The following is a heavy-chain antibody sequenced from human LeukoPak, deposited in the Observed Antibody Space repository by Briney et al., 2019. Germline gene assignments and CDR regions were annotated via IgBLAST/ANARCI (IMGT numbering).Heavy chain of an antibody. CDR1: GFTFTSSA. Sequence: GASVKVSCKASGFTFTSSAVQWVRQARGPRLEWIGWIVVGSGNTNYAQKFQERVTITRDMSTSTAYMELSSLRSEDTAVYYCAAWAHYDILTGYYYFDYWGQGTLVTVSS. J-gene: IGHJ4*02. V-gene: IGHV1-58*01. D-gene: IGHD3-9*01. CDR2: IVVGSGNT. CDR3: AAWAHYDILTGYYYFDY.